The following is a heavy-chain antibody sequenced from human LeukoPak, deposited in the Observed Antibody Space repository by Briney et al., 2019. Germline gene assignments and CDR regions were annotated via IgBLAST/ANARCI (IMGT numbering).Heavy chain of an antibody. J-gene: IGHJ6*02. Sequence: ASVKVSCKASGYTFTGYYMHWVRQAPGQGLEWMGWINPNSGGTNYAQKFQGRVTMTRDTSISTAYMELSRLRSDDTAVYYCASYSSSRYYYGMDVWGQGTTVTVSS. CDR1: GYTFTGYY. CDR2: INPNSGGT. CDR3: ASYSSSRYYYGMDV. V-gene: IGHV1-2*02. D-gene: IGHD6-13*01.